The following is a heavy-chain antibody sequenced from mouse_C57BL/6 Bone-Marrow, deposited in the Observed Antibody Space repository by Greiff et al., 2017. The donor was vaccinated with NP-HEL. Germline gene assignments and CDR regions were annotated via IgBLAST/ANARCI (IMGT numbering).Heavy chain of an antibody. CDR3: AKKGYYGSSYFDY. D-gene: IGHD1-1*01. CDR2: IWRGGST. CDR1: GFSLTSYG. J-gene: IGHJ2*01. V-gene: IGHV2-5*01. Sequence: VQLVESGPGLVQPSQSLSITCTVSGFSLTSYGVHWVRQSPGKGLEWLGVIWRGGSTDYNAAFMSRLSITKDNSKSQVFFKMNSLQADDTAIYYCAKKGYYGSSYFDYWGQGTTLTVSS.